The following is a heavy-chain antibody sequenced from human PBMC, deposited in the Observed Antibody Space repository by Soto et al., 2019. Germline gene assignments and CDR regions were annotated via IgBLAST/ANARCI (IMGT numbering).Heavy chain of an antibody. Sequence: QVQLVQSGAEVKKPGSSVKVSCKASGGTFSSYAISWVRQAPGQGLEWMGGIIPIFGTANYAQKFQGRVTITADESTSTAYMELSSLRSEDTAVYYCADCLWFGESRGYGMDVWGQGTTVTVSS. J-gene: IGHJ6*02. V-gene: IGHV1-69*12. CDR1: GGTFSSYA. D-gene: IGHD3-10*01. CDR3: ADCLWFGESRGYGMDV. CDR2: IIPIFGTA.